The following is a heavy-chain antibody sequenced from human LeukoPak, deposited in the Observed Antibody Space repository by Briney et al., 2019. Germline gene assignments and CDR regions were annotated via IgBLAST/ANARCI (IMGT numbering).Heavy chain of an antibody. V-gene: IGHV1-18*01. CDR1: GYTFTSYG. J-gene: IGHJ4*02. Sequence: GGSVKVSCKASGYTFTSYGISWVRQAPGQGLEWMGWISAYNGNTNYAQKLQGRVTMTTDTSTRTAYMELRSLRSDDTAVYYCARSRRAYSSSWYMDVDYWGQGTLVTVSS. D-gene: IGHD6-13*01. CDR3: ARSRRAYSSSWYMDVDY. CDR2: ISAYNGNT.